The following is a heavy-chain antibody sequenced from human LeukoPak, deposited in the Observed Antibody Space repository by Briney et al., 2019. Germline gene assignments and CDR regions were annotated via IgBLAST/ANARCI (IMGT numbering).Heavy chain of an antibody. CDR3: ARGGDTSGYYYFEYFHH. J-gene: IGHJ1*01. Sequence: SETLSLTCTVSGGSISSSSYYWGWIRQPPGKGLEWIGSIYHSGSTYYNPSLKSRVTISVDTSKNQFSLKLRSVTAADTAVYYCARGGDTSGYYYFEYFHHWGQGTLVTVSS. CDR2: IYHSGST. V-gene: IGHV4-39*07. D-gene: IGHD3-22*01. CDR1: GGSISSSSYY.